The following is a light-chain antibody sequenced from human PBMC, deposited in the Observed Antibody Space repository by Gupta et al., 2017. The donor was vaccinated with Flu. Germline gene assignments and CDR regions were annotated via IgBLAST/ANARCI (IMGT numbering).Light chain of an antibody. Sequence: DIPMLHSPSSLSASVGDRVTITCRASQSISSYLNWYQQKPGKAPKLLIYAASSLQSGVPSRFSGSGSGTDFTLTISSLQPEDFATYYCQQSYSTPRTFGQGTKVEIK. V-gene: IGKV1-39*01. CDR2: AAS. J-gene: IGKJ1*01. CDR3: QQSYSTPRT. CDR1: QSISSY.